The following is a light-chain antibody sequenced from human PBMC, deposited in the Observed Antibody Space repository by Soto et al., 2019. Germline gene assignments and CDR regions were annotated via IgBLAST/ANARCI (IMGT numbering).Light chain of an antibody. V-gene: IGLV1-40*01. CDR2: GNS. J-gene: IGLJ1*01. CDR1: SSNIGAGYD. Sequence: QSVLTQPPSVSGAPGQRVTISCTGSSSNIGAGYDVHWYQQLPGTAPKLLIYGNSNRPSGVPDRFSGSKSGTSASLAITGLHAEDEADYYCQSYDSSLSRVFGTGTKLTVL. CDR3: QSYDSSLSRV.